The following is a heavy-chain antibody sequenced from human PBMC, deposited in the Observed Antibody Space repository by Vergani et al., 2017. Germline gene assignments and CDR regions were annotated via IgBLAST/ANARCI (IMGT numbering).Heavy chain of an antibody. D-gene: IGHD3-10*01. Sequence: QVRLQESGPGLVKPSETLSLPCSVSGGSMSGYYWSWIRQPPGKELEWIGYMYHSGSTNYNPSLETRVTISGDTSKNQFSLELNSVTAADTAVYYCGRVADVYGLGSRLLDLWGQGILVTVSS. V-gene: IGHV4-59*01. CDR1: GGSMSGYY. CDR3: GRVADVYGLGSRLLDL. J-gene: IGHJ5*02. CDR2: MYHSGST.